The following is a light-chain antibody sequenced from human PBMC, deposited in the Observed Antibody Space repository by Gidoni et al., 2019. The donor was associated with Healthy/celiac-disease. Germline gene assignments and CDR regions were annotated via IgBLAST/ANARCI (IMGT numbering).Light chain of an antibody. Sequence: IVLTQSPGTLSLSPGERATLSCSDSQSVSSSYLAWYQQKPGQAPRLLIYGTSSRATGGTDRCSGSGSGTDFTLTISRLEPEEFAVYYCQQYGSSQTFGQGTKLEIK. CDR2: GTS. CDR3: QQYGSSQT. J-gene: IGKJ2*01. V-gene: IGKV3-20*01. CDR1: QSVSSSY.